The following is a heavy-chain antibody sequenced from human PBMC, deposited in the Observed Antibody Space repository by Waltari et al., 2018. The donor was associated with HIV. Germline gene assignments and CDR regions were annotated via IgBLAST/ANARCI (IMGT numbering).Heavy chain of an antibody. CDR3: ARAGRGIQSFDY. CDR1: GGSTRTGSHS. V-gene: IGHV4-61*02. Sequence: QVQLQEPGPGLVKPSPTLPLTCTVPGGSTRTGSHSWTWLRQPAGKGLEWIGRIYTSGSTNYNPSLKSRVTISVDTSKNQFSLKLSSVTAADTAVYYCARAGRGIQSFDYWGQGTLVTVSS. CDR2: IYTSGST. J-gene: IGHJ4*02.